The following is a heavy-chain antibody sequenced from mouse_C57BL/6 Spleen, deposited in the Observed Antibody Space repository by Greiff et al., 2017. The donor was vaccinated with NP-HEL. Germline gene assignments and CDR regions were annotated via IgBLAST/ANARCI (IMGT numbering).Heavy chain of an antibody. Sequence: EVHLVESGGGLVQPGGSMKLSCAASGFTFSDAWMGWVRQSPEKGLEWVAEIRNKANNHATYYAESVKGRFTISRDDSKSSVYLQMNSLRAEDTGIYYCTRSTTVVAARWYFDVWGTGTTVTVSS. CDR3: TRSTTVVAARWYFDV. J-gene: IGHJ1*03. CDR1: GFTFSDAW. V-gene: IGHV6-6*01. D-gene: IGHD1-1*01. CDR2: IRNKANNHAT.